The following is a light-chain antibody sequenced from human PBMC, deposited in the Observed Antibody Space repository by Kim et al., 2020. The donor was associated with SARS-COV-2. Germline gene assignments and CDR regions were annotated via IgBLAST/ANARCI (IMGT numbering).Light chain of an antibody. V-gene: IGKV3-15*01. CDR2: GAS. J-gene: IGKJ4*01. CDR1: QSVRSN. Sequence: VMTQSPATLSVSPGERATLSCRASQSVRSNLAWYQLKPGQPPRLLIYGASTRATGIPARFSGSGSGTEFTLTISSLQSEDLAFYYCQQNNNWPLTFGGGTKVDIK. CDR3: QQNNNWPLT.